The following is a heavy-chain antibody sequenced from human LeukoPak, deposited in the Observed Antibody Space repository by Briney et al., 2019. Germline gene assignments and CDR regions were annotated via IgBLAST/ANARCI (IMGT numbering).Heavy chain of an antibody. CDR2: IKQDGSEK. CDR3: ARDRRGYGSGSYYYYYMDV. CDR1: GIILSSYW. J-gene: IGHJ6*03. V-gene: IGHV3-7*01. Sequence: GGSLTLSCAASGIILSSYWMSWGRQAAGKGLKWVANIKQDGSEKWYVDSVKGRFTISRDDAKNSLYLQMNSLRAEDTSVYYCARDRRGYGSGSYYYYYMDVWGKGTTVTVSS. D-gene: IGHD3-10*01.